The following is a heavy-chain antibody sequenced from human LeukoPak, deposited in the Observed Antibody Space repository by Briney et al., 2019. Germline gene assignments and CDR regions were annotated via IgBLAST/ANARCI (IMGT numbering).Heavy chain of an antibody. CDR3: ARGPRWLTSYYFDY. Sequence: PSETLSLTCAVYGGSFSSYYWSWIRQPPGKGLEWIGEINHSGSTNYNPSLKSRVTISVDTSKNQFSLKLSSVTAADTAVYYCARGPRWLTSYYFDYWGQGTLVTVSS. CDR2: INHSGST. J-gene: IGHJ4*02. V-gene: IGHV4-34*01. D-gene: IGHD6-19*01. CDR1: GGSFSSYY.